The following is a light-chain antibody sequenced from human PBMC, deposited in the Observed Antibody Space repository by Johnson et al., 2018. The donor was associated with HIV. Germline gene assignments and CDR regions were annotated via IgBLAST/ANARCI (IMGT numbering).Light chain of an antibody. CDR1: SSNIGKNY. Sequence: QSVLTQPPSVSAAPGQRVTISCSGSSSNIGKNYVSWYQQLPGTAPKLLIYDNNKRPSGIPDRSSGSKSGTSATLGITGLQTGDEADYYCGTWDSSLSAGYVFGTGTKVTVL. CDR3: GTWDSSLSAGYV. V-gene: IGLV1-51*01. J-gene: IGLJ1*01. CDR2: DNN.